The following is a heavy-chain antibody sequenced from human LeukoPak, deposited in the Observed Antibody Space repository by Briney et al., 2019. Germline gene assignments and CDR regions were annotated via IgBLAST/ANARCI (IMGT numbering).Heavy chain of an antibody. V-gene: IGHV3-7*01. CDR2: INQDGSVT. J-gene: IGHJ5*02. D-gene: IGHD3-10*01. CDR3: ARDPSGSPVFDP. CDR1: GFTFSSYW. Sequence: GGSLRLSCAASGFTFSSYWMNWVRQAPGKGLEWVANINQDGSVTNYVDFVKGRFTVSKDNAKNSLLLQMNILRAEDTAVYYCARDPSGSPVFDPWGQGTLVTVSS.